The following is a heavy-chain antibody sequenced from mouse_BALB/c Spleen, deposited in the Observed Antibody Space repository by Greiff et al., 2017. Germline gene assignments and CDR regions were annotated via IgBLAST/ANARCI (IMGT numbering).Heavy chain of an antibody. Sequence: EVQGVESGGGLVKPGGSLKLSCAASGFTFSSYAMSWVRQSPEKRLEWVAEISSGGSYTYYPDTVTGRFTISRDNAKNTLYLEMSSLRSEDTAMYYCARDRGSSEAWFAYWGQGTLVTVSA. CDR1: GFTFSSYA. J-gene: IGHJ3*01. V-gene: IGHV5-9-4*01. CDR3: ARDRGSSEAWFAY. D-gene: IGHD3-1*01. CDR2: ISSGGSYT.